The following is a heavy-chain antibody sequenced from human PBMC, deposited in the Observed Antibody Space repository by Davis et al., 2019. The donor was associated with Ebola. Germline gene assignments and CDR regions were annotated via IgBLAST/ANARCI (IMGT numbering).Heavy chain of an antibody. J-gene: IGHJ6*02. CDR2: IYYSGST. D-gene: IGHD6-13*01. CDR3: ARYPGMAAAGTGYYYGMDV. V-gene: IGHV4-59*02. CDR1: GGSVGSDY. Sequence: GSLRLSCSVSGGSVGSDYWSWIRQPPGKGLEWIGYIYYSGSTYYNPSLKSRVTTSVDTSKNQFSLKLSSVTAADTAVYYCARYPGMAAAGTGYYYGMDVWGQGTTVTVSS.